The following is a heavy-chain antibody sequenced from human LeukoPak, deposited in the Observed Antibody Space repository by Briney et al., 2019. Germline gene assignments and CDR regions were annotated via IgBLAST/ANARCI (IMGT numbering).Heavy chain of an antibody. CDR2: MNPNSGNT. Sequence: GASVKVSCKASGYTFTSYDINWVRQATGQGLEWMGWMNPNSGNTGYAQKFQGRVTMTRNTSISTAYMELSSLRSEDTAVYYCARGRWIDSSGFRSLIDYWGQGTLVTVSS. CDR1: GYTFTSYD. CDR3: ARGRWIDSSGFRSLIDY. J-gene: IGHJ4*02. D-gene: IGHD3-22*01. V-gene: IGHV1-8*02.